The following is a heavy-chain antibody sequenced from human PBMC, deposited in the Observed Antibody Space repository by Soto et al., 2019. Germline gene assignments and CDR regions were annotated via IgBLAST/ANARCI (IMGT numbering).Heavy chain of an antibody. V-gene: IGHV3-30-3*01. CDR2: ISYDGSNK. J-gene: IGHJ4*02. Sequence: GGSLRLSCAASGFTFSSYAMHWVRQAPGKGLEWVAVISYDGSNKYYADSVKGRFTISRDNSKNTLYLQMNSLRAEDTAVYYRARAGPYYDFWSGSNSHFDYWGQGTLVTVSS. D-gene: IGHD3-3*01. CDR3: ARAGPYYDFWSGSNSHFDY. CDR1: GFTFSSYA.